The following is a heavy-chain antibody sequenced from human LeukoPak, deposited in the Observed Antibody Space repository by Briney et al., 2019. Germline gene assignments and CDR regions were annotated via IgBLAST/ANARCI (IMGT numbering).Heavy chain of an antibody. J-gene: IGHJ3*02. Sequence: PGGSLRLSCAASGFTFSSFGMHWVRQAPGKGLEWVAGISYDGSSKYYADSVKGRFTISRDNSKNTLYLQMNSLRAEDTAVYYCAKVAMIEVHDAFDIWGQGTMVTVSS. D-gene: IGHD3-22*01. V-gene: IGHV3-30*18. CDR3: AKVAMIEVHDAFDI. CDR1: GFTFSSFG. CDR2: ISYDGSSK.